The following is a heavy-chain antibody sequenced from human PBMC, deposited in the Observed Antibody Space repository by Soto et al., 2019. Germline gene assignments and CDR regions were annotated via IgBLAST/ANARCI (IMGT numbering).Heavy chain of an antibody. V-gene: IGHV2-5*02. CDR2: IYWDDDK. J-gene: IGHJ5*02. Sequence: QITLKESGPTLVKPTQTLTLTCTFSGFSLSTSGVGVGWIRQPPGKALEWLALIYWDDDKRYSPSLKSRLTITKDTSKTQVVLTMTNMDPVDTATYYCAHIPYYDFWSGYYNNWFDPWGQGTLVTVSS. CDR3: AHIPYYDFWSGYYNNWFDP. CDR1: GFSLSTSGVG. D-gene: IGHD3-3*01.